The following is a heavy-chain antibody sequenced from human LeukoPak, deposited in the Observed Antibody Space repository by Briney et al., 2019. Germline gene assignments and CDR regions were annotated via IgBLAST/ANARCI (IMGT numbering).Heavy chain of an antibody. CDR1: GFTFDDYA. CDR2: ISWNSGSI. CDR3: AKGYSSGWYHFDY. J-gene: IGHJ4*02. D-gene: IGHD6-19*01. Sequence: PGGSLRLSCAASGFTFDDYAMHWVRQAPGKGLEWVSGISWNSGSIGYADSVKGRFTISRDNAKNSLYLQMNSLRAEDTALYYCAKGYSSGWYHFDYWGQGTLVAVSS. V-gene: IGHV3-9*01.